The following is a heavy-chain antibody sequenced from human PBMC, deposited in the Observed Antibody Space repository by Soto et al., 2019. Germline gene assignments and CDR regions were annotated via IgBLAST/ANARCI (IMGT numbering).Heavy chain of an antibody. J-gene: IGHJ4*02. D-gene: IGHD3-9*01. CDR2: IKSKTDGGTT. Sequence: SWIRQPPGKGLEWVGRIKSKTDGGTTDYAAPVKGRFTISRDDSKNTLYLQMNSLKTEDTAVYYCTTLLFDILTGYSYWGQGTLVTVS. V-gene: IGHV3-15*01. CDR3: TTLLFDILTGYSY.